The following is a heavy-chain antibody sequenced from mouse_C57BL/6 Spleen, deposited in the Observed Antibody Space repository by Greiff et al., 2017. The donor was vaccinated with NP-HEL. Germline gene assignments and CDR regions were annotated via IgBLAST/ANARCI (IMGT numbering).Heavy chain of an antibody. D-gene: IGHD4-1*01. CDR3: ARWEGPGGYFDV. CDR2: IYPGDGDT. Sequence: HVQLQQSGAELVKPGASVKISCKASGYAFSSYWMNWVKQRPGKGLEWIGQIYPGDGDTNYNGKFKGKATLTADKSSSTAYMQLSSLTSEDSAVYFCARWEGPGGYFDVWGTGTTVTVSS. CDR1: GYAFSSYW. J-gene: IGHJ1*03. V-gene: IGHV1-80*01.